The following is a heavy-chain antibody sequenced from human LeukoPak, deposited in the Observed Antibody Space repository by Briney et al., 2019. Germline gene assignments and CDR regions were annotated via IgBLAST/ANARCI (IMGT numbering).Heavy chain of an antibody. D-gene: IGHD6-13*01. CDR2: ISAYNGNT. Sequence: ASVKVSCKASGYTFTSYGISWVRQAPGHGLEWMGWISAYNGNTNYAQKLQGRVTMTTDTSTSTAYMELRSLRSDDTAVYYCASFPNAAAGPDYYYYGMDVWGQGTTVTVSS. CDR1: GYTFTSYG. J-gene: IGHJ6*02. CDR3: ASFPNAAAGPDYYYYGMDV. V-gene: IGHV1-18*01.